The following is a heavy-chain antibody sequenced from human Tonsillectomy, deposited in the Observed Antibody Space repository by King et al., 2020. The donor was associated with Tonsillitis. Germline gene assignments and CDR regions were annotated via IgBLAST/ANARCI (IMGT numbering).Heavy chain of an antibody. CDR2: ISYDGSNK. J-gene: IGHJ2*01. Sequence: VQLVESGGGVVQPGRSLRLSCAASGFTFSSYGMHWVRQAPGKGLEWVAVISYDGSNKYYADSVKGRFTISRDNSKNTLYLQMNSLRAEDTAVYYCAKDLFGELLSWYFDLWGRGTLVTVSS. D-gene: IGHD3-10*01. CDR1: GFTFSSYG. CDR3: AKDLFGELLSWYFDL. V-gene: IGHV3-30*18.